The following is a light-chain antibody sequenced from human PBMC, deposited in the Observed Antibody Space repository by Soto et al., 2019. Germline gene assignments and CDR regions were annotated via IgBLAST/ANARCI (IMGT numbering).Light chain of an antibody. CDR3: SSYTSSGPLVV. V-gene: IGLV2-14*01. Sequence: QSVLTQPASVSGSPGQSFTISCTGTSSDVGGYRYVSWYQQFPDKAPKLMIYEVSNRPSGVSSRFSGSKSGNTASLTISGLQAEDEADYYCSSYTSSGPLVVFGGGT. J-gene: IGLJ2*01. CDR1: SSDVGGYRY. CDR2: EVS.